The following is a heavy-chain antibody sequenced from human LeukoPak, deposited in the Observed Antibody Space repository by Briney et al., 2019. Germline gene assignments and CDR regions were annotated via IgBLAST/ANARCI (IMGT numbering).Heavy chain of an antibody. CDR1: GGSISSYY. D-gene: IGHD4-17*01. Sequence: SETLSLTCTVSGGSISSYYWGWIRQPPGKGLEWIGYIYYSGSTNYNPSLKSRVTISVDTSKNQFSLKLSSVTAADTAVYYCARDNYGDYPGYYGMDVWGQGTTVTVSS. CDR2: IYYSGST. J-gene: IGHJ6*02. V-gene: IGHV4-59*01. CDR3: ARDNYGDYPGYYGMDV.